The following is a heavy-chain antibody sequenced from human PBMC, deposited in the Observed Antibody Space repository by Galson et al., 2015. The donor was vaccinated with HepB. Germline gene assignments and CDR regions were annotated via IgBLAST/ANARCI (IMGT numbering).Heavy chain of an antibody. Sequence: SLRLSCAASGFTFSDYYMSWIRQAPGKGLEWVSYISSSSSYTNYADSVKGRFTISRDNAKNSLYLQMNSLRAEDTAVYYCARQSWAMVRGVDGAKDYYYYGMDVWGQGTTVTVSS. CDR3: ARQSWAMVRGVDGAKDYYYYGMDV. CDR1: GFTFSDYY. D-gene: IGHD3-10*01. CDR2: ISSSSSYT. V-gene: IGHV3-11*06. J-gene: IGHJ6*02.